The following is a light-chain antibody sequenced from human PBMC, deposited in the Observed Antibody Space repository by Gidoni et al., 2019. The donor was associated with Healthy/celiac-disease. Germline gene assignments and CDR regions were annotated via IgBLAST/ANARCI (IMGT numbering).Light chain of an antibody. V-gene: IGKV3-11*01. CDR2: DAS. J-gene: IGKJ5*01. Sequence: EIVLTQSPATLSLSPGERATLSCRASQSVSSYLAWYQQKPGQAPRLLIYDASNRATGIPSRFSGSGSGTDFTLTISSPEPEDFAVYYCKQRSNCLFGQGTRLEIK. CDR3: KQRSNCL. CDR1: QSVSSY.